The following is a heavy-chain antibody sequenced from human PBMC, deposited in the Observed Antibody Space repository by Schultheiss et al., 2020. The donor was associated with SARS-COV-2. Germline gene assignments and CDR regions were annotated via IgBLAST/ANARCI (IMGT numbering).Heavy chain of an antibody. J-gene: IGHJ5*02. Sequence: SVKVSCKVSGYTLTELSMHWVRQAPGQGLEWMGRIIPILGIANYAQKFQGRVTITADKSTSTAYMELSSLRSDDTAVYYCARGAYYGSGFPGFDPWGQGTLVTVSS. CDR3: ARGAYYGSGFPGFDP. CDR2: IIPILGIA. D-gene: IGHD3-10*01. V-gene: IGHV1-69*04. CDR1: GYTLTELS.